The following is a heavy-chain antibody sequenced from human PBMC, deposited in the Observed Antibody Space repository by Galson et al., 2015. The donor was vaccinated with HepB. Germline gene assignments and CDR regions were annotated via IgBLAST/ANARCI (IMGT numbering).Heavy chain of an antibody. V-gene: IGHV1-2*02. D-gene: IGHD1-26*01. CDR1: GGTFSGYY. CDR3: ARGRWIVGATTDYYGMDV. CDR2: INPNSGGT. Sequence: SVKVSCKASGGTFSGYYMHWVRQAPGQGLEWMGWINPNSGGTNYAQKFQGRVTMTRDTSISTAYMELSRLRSDDTAVYYCARGRWIVGATTDYYGMDVWGQGTTVTVSS. J-gene: IGHJ6*02.